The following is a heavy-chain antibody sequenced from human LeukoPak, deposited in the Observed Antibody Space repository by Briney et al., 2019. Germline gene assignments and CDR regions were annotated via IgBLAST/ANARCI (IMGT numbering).Heavy chain of an antibody. CDR3: ARARLDSSGRFDY. Sequence: PSETLSLTCTVSGGSISSYYWSWIRQPPGKGLEWIGYIYYSGSTNYSPSLKSRVTISVDTSKNQFSLRLSSVTAADTAVYYGARARLDSSGRFDYWGQGTLVTVSS. D-gene: IGHD3-22*01. CDR2: IYYSGST. V-gene: IGHV4-59*01. J-gene: IGHJ4*02. CDR1: GGSISSYY.